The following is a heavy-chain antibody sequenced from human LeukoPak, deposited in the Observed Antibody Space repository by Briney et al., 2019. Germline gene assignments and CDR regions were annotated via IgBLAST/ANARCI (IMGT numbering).Heavy chain of an antibody. V-gene: IGHV4-59*01. D-gene: IGHD5-18*01. CDR3: AREGRGYSYGQDDAFDI. J-gene: IGHJ3*02. CDR2: IYYSGST. CDR1: GGSISSYY. Sequence: SETLSLTCTVSGGSISSYYWSWSRQPPGKGLEWSGYIYYSGSTNYNPSLKSRVTISVDTSKNQFSLKLSSVTAADTAVYYCAREGRGYSYGQDDAFDIWGQGTMVTVSS.